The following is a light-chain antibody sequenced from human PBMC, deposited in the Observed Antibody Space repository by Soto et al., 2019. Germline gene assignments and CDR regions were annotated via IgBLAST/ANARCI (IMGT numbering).Light chain of an antibody. J-gene: IGKJ1*01. CDR1: QSVSSSY. V-gene: IGKV3-20*01. Sequence: EIVLTQSPGTLSLSPGERATLSCRASQSVSSSYLAWYQQKPGQAPRLLIYGASSRATGIPDRFSGSGSGTDFTLTISRREPEDVAVYYCQQYGSSRTFGQGTKVELQ. CDR2: GAS. CDR3: QQYGSSRT.